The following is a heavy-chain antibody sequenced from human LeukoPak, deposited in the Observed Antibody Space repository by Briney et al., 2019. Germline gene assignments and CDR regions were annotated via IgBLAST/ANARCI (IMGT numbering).Heavy chain of an antibody. CDR1: GYTFTSYD. CDR2: MNPNSGNT. D-gene: IGHD5-18*01. CDR3: ARGVGYSYGYFPYMDV. Sequence: ASVKVSCKASGYTFTSYDINWVRQATGQGLEWMGCMNPNSGNTGYAQKFQGRVTITRNTSISTAYMELSSLRSEDTAVYYCARGVGYSYGYFPYMDVWGKGTTVTVSS. J-gene: IGHJ6*03. V-gene: IGHV1-8*03.